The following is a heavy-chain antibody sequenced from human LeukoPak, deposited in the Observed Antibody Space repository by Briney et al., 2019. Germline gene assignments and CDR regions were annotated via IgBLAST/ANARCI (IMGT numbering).Heavy chain of an antibody. V-gene: IGHV4-34*01. Sequence: SGTLSLTCAVYGGSSSGYYWSWIRHPPGKGLEWIGEINHSGSTNYNPSLKSRVTISVDTSKNQFSLKLSSVTPADTAVYYCARGQWFGESPRFDYWGQGTLVTVSS. D-gene: IGHD3-10*01. CDR2: INHSGST. CDR3: ARGQWFGESPRFDY. CDR1: GGSSSGYY. J-gene: IGHJ4*02.